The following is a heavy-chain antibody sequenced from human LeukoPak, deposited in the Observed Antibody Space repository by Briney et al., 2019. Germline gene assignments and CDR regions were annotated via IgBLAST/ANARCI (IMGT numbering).Heavy chain of an antibody. D-gene: IGHD1-26*01. J-gene: IGHJ4*02. CDR1: GGSISSGGYF. Sequence: PSQTLSLTCTVSGGSISSGGYFWSWIRQHPGKGLEWIGYIYYSGSAYYNPSLKSRVIISVDTSKNQFSLKLSSVTAADTAVYLCASRTSGTHYFEYWGQGTLVTVSS. V-gene: IGHV4-31*03. CDR3: ASRTSGTHYFEY. CDR2: IYYSGSA.